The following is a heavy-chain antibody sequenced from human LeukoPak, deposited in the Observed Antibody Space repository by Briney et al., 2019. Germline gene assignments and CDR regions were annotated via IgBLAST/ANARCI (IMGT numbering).Heavy chain of an antibody. D-gene: IGHD1-7*01. J-gene: IGHJ5*02. CDR1: GGSFSGYY. Sequence: ASETLSLTCAVYGGSFSGYYWSRIRQPPGKGLEWIGEINHSGSTNYNPSLKSRVTISVDTSKNQFSLKLSSVTAADTAVYYCARDYKGDWNYAWFDPWGQGTLVTVSS. CDR2: INHSGST. V-gene: IGHV4-34*01. CDR3: ARDYKGDWNYAWFDP.